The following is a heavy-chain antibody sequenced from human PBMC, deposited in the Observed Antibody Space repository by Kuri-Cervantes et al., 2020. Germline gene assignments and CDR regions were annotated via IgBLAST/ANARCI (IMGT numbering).Heavy chain of an antibody. CDR3: AREPIVVVPAARGLLVVSYGMDV. D-gene: IGHD2-2*01. CDR2: IKQDGSEK. J-gene: IGHJ6*02. CDR1: GFTFSSYA. Sequence: GESLKISCAASGFTFSSYAMHWVRQAPGKGLEWVANIKQDGSEKYYVDSVKGRFTISRDNAKNSLYLQMNSLRAEDTAVYYCAREPIVVVPAARGLLVVSYGMDVWGQGTTVTVSS. V-gene: IGHV3-7*01.